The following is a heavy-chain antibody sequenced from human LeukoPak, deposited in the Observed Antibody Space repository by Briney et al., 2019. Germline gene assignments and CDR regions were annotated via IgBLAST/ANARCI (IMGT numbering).Heavy chain of an antibody. Sequence: SETLSLTCAVYGGSFSGYYWSWIRQPPGKGLEWIGEINHSGSTNYNPSLKSRVTISVDTSKNQFSLKLSSVTAADTAVYYCARARKGKGIVVVPAARDVPYYYYYGMDVWGQGTTVTVSS. CDR1: GGSFSGYY. CDR3: ARARKGKGIVVVPAARDVPYYYYYGMDV. J-gene: IGHJ6*02. CDR2: INHSGST. D-gene: IGHD2-2*01. V-gene: IGHV4-34*01.